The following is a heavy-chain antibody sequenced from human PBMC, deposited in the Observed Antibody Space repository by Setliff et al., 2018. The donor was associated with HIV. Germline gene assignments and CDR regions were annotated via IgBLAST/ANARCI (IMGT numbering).Heavy chain of an antibody. CDR1: GGSITRTPYY. D-gene: IGHD2-2*01. CDR3: ARGRVVVDNYYYYGIDV. Sequence: SETLSLTCTVSGGSITRTPYYWGWIRQPPGKGLEWIGSIYYNGITNYNPSLKSRVTVSVDTSKNQFSLKLSSVTAADTAMYYCARGRVVVDNYYYYGIDVWGQGTTVTVSS. CDR2: IYYNGIT. J-gene: IGHJ6*02. V-gene: IGHV4-39*07.